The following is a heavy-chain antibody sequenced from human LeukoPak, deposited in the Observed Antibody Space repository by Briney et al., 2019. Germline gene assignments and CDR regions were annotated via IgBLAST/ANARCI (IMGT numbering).Heavy chain of an antibody. D-gene: IGHD3-3*01. CDR3: ARDDRGFGANDY. J-gene: IGHJ4*02. CDR2: ISSSSSYT. Sequence: PGGSLRPSCAASGFTFSDYYMSWIRQAPGKGLEWVSYISSSSSYTNYADSVKGRFTISRDNAKNSLYLQMNSLRAEDTAVYYCARDDRGFGANDYWGQGSLVTVSS. V-gene: IGHV3-11*05. CDR1: GFTFSDYY.